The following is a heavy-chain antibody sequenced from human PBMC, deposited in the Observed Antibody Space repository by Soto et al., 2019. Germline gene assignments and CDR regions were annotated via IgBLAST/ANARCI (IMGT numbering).Heavy chain of an antibody. CDR1: GGSISSSSYY. J-gene: IGHJ1*01. CDR3: ASGVYDILTGYFLEYFQH. D-gene: IGHD3-9*01. V-gene: IGHV4-39*01. Sequence: SETLSLTCTVSGGSISSSSYYWGWIRQPPGKGLEWIGSIYYSGSTYYNPSLKSRVTISVDTSKNQFSLKLSSVTAADTAVYYCASGVYDILTGYFLEYFQHWGQGTLVTVSS. CDR2: IYYSGST.